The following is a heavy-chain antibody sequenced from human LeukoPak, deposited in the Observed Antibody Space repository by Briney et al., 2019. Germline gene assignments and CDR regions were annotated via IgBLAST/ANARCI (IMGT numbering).Heavy chain of an antibody. J-gene: IGHJ3*02. D-gene: IGHD3-10*01. CDR3: AAWGVRGVRVSAFDI. CDR1: GGSISSSSYY. CDR2: IYYSGST. V-gene: IGHV4-39*01. Sequence: PSETLSLTCTVSGGSISSSSYYWGWIRQPPGKGLEWIGSIYYSGSTYYNPSLKSRVTISVDTSKNQFSLRLSSVTAADTAVYYCAAWGVRGVRVSAFDIWGQGTMVTVSS.